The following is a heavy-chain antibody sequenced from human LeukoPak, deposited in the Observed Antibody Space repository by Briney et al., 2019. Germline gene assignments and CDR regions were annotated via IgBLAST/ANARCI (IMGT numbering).Heavy chain of an antibody. CDR3: APGSDSGYYRVGTYFDY. CDR2: INPNSGGT. Sequence: ASVKVSCKASGYTFTGYYMHWVRQAPGQGVEWMGWINPNSGGTNYAQKFQGRVTMTRDTSISTAYMELSRLRSDDTAVYYCAPGSDSGYYRVGTYFDYWGQGTLVTVSS. V-gene: IGHV1-2*02. CDR1: GYTFTGYY. D-gene: IGHD5-12*01. J-gene: IGHJ4*02.